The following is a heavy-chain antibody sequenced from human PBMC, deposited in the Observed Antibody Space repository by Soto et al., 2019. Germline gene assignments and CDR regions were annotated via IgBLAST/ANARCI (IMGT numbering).Heavy chain of an antibody. CDR1: GLNFAGYA. CDR2: LSSSGEKT. D-gene: IGHD2-2*01. V-gene: IGHV3-23*01. Sequence: EVRLSESGGGLARPGGSLRLSCEASGLNFAGYAMSWVRQAPGKGLDWVSSLSSSGEKTYYSDSVRGRLTISRDNSKNTIYLRKNSLSADDTAVYFCAKESLFPSIQGIITNWGQGVVGTVST. CDR3: AKESLFPSIQGIITN. J-gene: IGHJ4*02.